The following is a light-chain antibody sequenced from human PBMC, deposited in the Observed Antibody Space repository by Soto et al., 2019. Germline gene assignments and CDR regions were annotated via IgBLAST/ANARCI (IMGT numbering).Light chain of an antibody. CDR2: GAS. CDR1: QSVGSK. J-gene: IGKJ3*01. Sequence: EIVMTQSPATLSVSPGERATLACRASQSVGSKLAWYQQKPCQAPRLLIHGASTRATGIPARFSGSGSGTEFTLSISSLQSEDFAVYYCQQYYKWPPPFTIGPGTKVEIK. CDR3: QQYYKWPPPFT. V-gene: IGKV3-15*01.